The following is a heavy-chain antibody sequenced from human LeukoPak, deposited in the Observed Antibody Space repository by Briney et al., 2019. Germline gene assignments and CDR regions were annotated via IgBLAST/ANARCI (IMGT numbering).Heavy chain of an antibody. J-gene: IGHJ4*02. V-gene: IGHV1-18*01. CDR3: ARDVSWLGQWLVGGGFDY. CDR2: ISAYNGNT. CDR1: GYTFTSYG. Sequence: GASVKVSCKASGYTFTSYGISWVRQAPGQGLEWMGWISAYNGNTNYAQKLQGRVTMTTDTSTSTAYMELRSLRSDDTAVYYCARDVSWLGQWLVGGGFDYWGQGTLVTVSS. D-gene: IGHD6-19*01.